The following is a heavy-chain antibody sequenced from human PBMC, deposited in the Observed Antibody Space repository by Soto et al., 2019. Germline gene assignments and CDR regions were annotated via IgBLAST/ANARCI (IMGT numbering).Heavy chain of an antibody. CDR3: AREMADVDTAMVYYYYYYGMDV. V-gene: IGHV3-21*01. CDR2: ISSSSSYI. Sequence: PGGSLRLSCAASGFTFSSYNMNWVRQAPGKGLEWVSSISSSSSYIYYADSVKGRFTISRDNAKNSLYLQMNSLRAEDTAVYYCAREMADVDTAMVYYYYYYGMDVWGQGTTVTVSS. CDR1: GFTFSSYN. J-gene: IGHJ6*02. D-gene: IGHD5-18*01.